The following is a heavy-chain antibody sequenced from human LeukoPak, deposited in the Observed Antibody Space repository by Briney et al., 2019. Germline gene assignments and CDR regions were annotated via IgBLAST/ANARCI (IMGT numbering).Heavy chain of an antibody. J-gene: IGHJ4*02. Sequence: SETLSLTCAVYGGSFSGYYWSWIRQPPGKGLEWIGVINHSGSTNYNTSLKSRVTISVDTSKNQFSLKLSSVTAADTAVYYCARGRVVIMKSGGIVADYWGQGTLVTVSS. V-gene: IGHV4-34*01. CDR2: INHSGST. CDR3: ARGRVVIMKSGGIVADY. D-gene: IGHD3-3*01. CDR1: GGSFSGYY.